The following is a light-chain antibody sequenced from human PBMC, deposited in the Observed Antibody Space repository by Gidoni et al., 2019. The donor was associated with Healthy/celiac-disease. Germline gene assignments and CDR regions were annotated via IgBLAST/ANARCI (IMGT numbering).Light chain of an antibody. CDR3: QQYGSSLMCS. CDR1: QSVSSSY. Sequence: DIVLTQSPGTLSLSPGERATLSCRASQSVSSSYLAWYQQKPGQAPRLLIYGASSRATVIPDRFSGSGSWTDFNLNISRLEPEDFAVYYGQQYGSSLMCSFGQGTKLEIK. CDR2: GAS. V-gene: IGKV3-20*01. J-gene: IGKJ2*04.